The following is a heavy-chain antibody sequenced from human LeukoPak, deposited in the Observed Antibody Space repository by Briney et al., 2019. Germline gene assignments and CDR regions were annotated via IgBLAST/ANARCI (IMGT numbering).Heavy chain of an antibody. CDR3: ARKGTGDLDYFDY. CDR1: GGSISSGSYY. J-gene: IGHJ4*02. V-gene: IGHV4-61*02. D-gene: IGHD7-27*01. Sequence: SQTLSLTCTVSGGSISSGSYYWSWIRQPAGKGLEWIGRIYTSGSTNYNPSLKSRVTISVDTSKNQFSLELSSVTAADTAVYYCARKGTGDLDYFDYWGQGTLVTVSS. CDR2: IYTSGST.